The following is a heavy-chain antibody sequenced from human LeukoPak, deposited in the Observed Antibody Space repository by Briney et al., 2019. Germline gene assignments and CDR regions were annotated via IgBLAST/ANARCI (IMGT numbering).Heavy chain of an antibody. V-gene: IGHV4-34*01. CDR3: ARGQRYSTSSNWFDP. CDR1: GGSISSYY. J-gene: IGHJ5*02. CDR2: VNHSGST. Sequence: PSETLSLTCTVSGGSISSYYWSWIRQPPGKGLEWIGEVNHSGSTNYNPSLKSRVTISVDTSKNQFSLKLSSVTAADTAVYYCARGQRYSTSSNWFDPWGQGTLVTVSS. D-gene: IGHD6-6*01.